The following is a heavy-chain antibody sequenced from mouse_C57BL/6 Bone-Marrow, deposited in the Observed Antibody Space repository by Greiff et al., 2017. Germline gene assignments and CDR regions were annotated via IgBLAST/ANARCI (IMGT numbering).Heavy chain of an antibody. CDR3: ASARSRGFAY. CDR1: GYTFTSYW. Sequence: QVQLQQPGAELVKPGASVKLSCKASGYTFTSYWMHWVKQRPGRGLEWIGRIDPNSGGDKYNEKFKSKATLTVDKHSSPAYMQLSSLTSVDSAVYYSASARSRGFAYWGQGTLVTVSA. J-gene: IGHJ3*01. V-gene: IGHV1-72*01. CDR2: IDPNSGGD. D-gene: IGHD3-1*01.